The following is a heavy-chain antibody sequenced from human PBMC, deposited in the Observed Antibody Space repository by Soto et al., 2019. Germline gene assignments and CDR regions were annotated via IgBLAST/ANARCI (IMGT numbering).Heavy chain of an antibody. CDR3: SKGGGPFPYVSGAPA. J-gene: IGHJ5*01. CDR1: GFVFSNYV. D-gene: IGHD3-10*01. CDR2: ISASGGST. Sequence: GGSLRLSCAASGFVFSNYVMTWVRQAPGKGLEWVSAISASGGSTYYADSVRGRFTISRDNSKNTLYVQIHILRVEDTAVYYCSKGGGPFPYVSGAPAWGPGTLVTVSS. V-gene: IGHV3-23*01.